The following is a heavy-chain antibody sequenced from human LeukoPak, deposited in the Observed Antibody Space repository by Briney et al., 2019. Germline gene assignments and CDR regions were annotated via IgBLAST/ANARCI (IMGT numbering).Heavy chain of an antibody. CDR3: ARGLYSSDAY. CDR1: GGSITSDNW. D-gene: IGHD6-19*01. CDR2: AYHSGIT. V-gene: IGHV4-4*02. J-gene: IGHJ4*02. Sequence: SGTLSLTCAVSGGSITSDNWWIWVRQPPGKGLEWIGEAYHSGITNYNPYLKSRVTMSVDKSKNQFSLSLSSVTAADTAVYHCARGLYSSDAYWGQGILVTVSS.